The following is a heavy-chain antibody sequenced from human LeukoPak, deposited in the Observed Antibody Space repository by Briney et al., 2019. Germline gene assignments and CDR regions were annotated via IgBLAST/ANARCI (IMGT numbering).Heavy chain of an antibody. Sequence: PGGSLRPSCPASGFTFSNYGMHWARQAPGRGLEWVVFISYDGSNKYYADSVKGRFTISRDNSKNTLYLQMNSLRAEDTAVYYCAKDIRGYRYGYIDYWGQGTLVTVSS. V-gene: IGHV3-30*18. CDR2: ISYDGSNK. CDR1: GFTFSNYG. D-gene: IGHD5-18*01. J-gene: IGHJ4*02. CDR3: AKDIRGYRYGYIDY.